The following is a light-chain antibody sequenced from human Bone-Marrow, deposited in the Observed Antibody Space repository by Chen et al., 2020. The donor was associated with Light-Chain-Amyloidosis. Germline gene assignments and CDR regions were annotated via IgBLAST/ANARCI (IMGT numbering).Light chain of an antibody. CDR3: MQALQTPLT. CDR1: QSLLHSNGHNS. Sequence: IMMTQSPVSLSVTPGETASIAGRSSQSLLHSNGHNSLDWFLQRPGQSPQLLIYLGSNRVSGVPDRFSGSGSGTDFTLKISRVEAEDVGVYFCMQALQTPLTFGPGTKLDLK. J-gene: IGKJ3*01. V-gene: IGKV2-28*01. CDR2: LGS.